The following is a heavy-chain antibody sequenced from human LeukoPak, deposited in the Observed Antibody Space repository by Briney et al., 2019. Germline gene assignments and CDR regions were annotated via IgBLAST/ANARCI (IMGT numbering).Heavy chain of an antibody. CDR2: ISIGSTYI. Sequence: PGGPLRLSCSASGFTFSTYSMSWVRQAPGKGLEWVSSISIGSTYIFYGDSVKGRFTISRDDAGNSLYLQMNGLRAEDTAVYYCARTRDDSGCFDLWGQGTLVTVSS. D-gene: IGHD6-19*01. CDR1: GFTFSTYS. CDR3: ARTRDDSGCFDL. V-gene: IGHV3-21*01. J-gene: IGHJ4*02.